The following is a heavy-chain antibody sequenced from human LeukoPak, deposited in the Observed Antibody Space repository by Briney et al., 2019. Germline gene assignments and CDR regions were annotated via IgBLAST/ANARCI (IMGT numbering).Heavy chain of an antibody. CDR1: GFTFDDYA. V-gene: IGHV3-9*01. CDR3: AKELGYCSSTSCYDYFDY. J-gene: IGHJ4*02. Sequence: PRGSLRLSCAASGFTFDDYAMHWVRQAPGKGLEWVSGISWNSGSIGYADSVKGRFTISRDNAKNSLNLQMNSLRAEDTALYYCAKELGYCSSTSCYDYFDYWGQGTLVTVSS. CDR2: ISWNSGSI. D-gene: IGHD2-2*01.